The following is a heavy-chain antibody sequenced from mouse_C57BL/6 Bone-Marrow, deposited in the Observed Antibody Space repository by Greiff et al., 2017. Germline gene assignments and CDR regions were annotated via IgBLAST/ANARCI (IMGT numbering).Heavy chain of an antibody. V-gene: IGHV1-52*01. CDR1: GYTFTSYW. CDR3: AREGNYEAYYFDY. D-gene: IGHD2-4*01. Sequence: QVQLQQPGAELVRPGSSVKLSCKASGYTFTSYWMHWVKQRPIQGLEWIGNIDPSDSETHYNQKFKDKATLTVDKSSSTAYMQLSSLTSEDSAVYYCAREGNYEAYYFDYWGQGTTLTVSS. CDR2: IDPSDSET. J-gene: IGHJ2*01.